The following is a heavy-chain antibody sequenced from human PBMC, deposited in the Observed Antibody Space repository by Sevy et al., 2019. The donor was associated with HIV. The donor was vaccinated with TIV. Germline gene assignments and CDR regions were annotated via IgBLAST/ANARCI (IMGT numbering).Heavy chain of an antibody. Sequence: GGSLRLSCAASGFTFSSYGMHWVRQAPGKGLEWVAVISYDGSNKYYADSVKGRFTISRDNSKNTLYLQMNSLRAEDTAVYYCAKDDNTYRSVYYFDYWGQGTLVTVSS. CDR2: ISYDGSNK. J-gene: IGHJ4*02. D-gene: IGHD1-26*01. CDR1: GFTFSSYG. V-gene: IGHV3-30*18. CDR3: AKDDNTYRSVYYFDY.